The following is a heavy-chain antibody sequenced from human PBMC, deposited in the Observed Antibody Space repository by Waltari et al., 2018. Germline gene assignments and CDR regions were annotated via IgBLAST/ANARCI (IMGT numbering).Heavy chain of an antibody. D-gene: IGHD6-13*01. CDR2: INPNSGAT. CDR1: GYLLTGSY. Sequence: QVQLVKSGAEVKQPGASVRVSCKATGYLLTGSYVHWVRQAPGQGLEWMGWINPNSGATKYAQKFQGRVTMTRDTSISTAYMELSRLISDDTAVYYCARDKIAAVGWYFDYWGQGTLVTVSS. CDR3: ARDKIAAVGWYFDY. V-gene: IGHV1-2*02. J-gene: IGHJ4*02.